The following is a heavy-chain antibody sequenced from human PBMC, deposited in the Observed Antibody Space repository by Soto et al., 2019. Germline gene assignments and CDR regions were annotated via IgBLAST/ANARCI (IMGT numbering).Heavy chain of an antibody. J-gene: IGHJ4*02. Sequence: ETLSLTCTVSGGSISSYYWSWIRQPAGKGLEWIGRIYTSGSTNYNPSLKSRVTMSVDTSKNQSSLKLSSVTAADTAVYYCAKGLIDYYDSSGYFFDYWGQGTLVTVSS. CDR3: AKGLIDYYDSSGYFFDY. CDR1: GGSISSYY. V-gene: IGHV4-4*07. D-gene: IGHD3-22*01. CDR2: IYTSGST.